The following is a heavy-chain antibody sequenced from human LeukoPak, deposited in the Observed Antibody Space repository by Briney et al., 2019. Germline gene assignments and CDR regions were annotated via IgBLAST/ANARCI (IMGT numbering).Heavy chain of an antibody. V-gene: IGHV3-23*01. CDR2: ISGSGGST. Sequence: GGSLRLSCAASGFTFSSYAMSWVRQAPGKGLEGVSAISGSGGSTYYADSVKGRFTIPRDNSKNKLYLQMNSLRAEDTAVYHCAKDQSGSYYGVGDYWGQGTLVTVSS. CDR1: GFTFSSYA. J-gene: IGHJ4*02. CDR3: AKDQSGSYYGVGDY. D-gene: IGHD1-26*01.